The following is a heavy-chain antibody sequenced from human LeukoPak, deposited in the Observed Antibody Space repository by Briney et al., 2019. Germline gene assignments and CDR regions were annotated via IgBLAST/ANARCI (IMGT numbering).Heavy chain of an antibody. J-gene: IGHJ4*02. V-gene: IGHV3-30-3*01. CDR1: GFTFSGYA. D-gene: IGHD6-13*01. CDR2: ISYDGSNK. CDR3: ARPLLKFSSSPFDY. Sequence: GGSLRLSCAASGFTFSGYAMHWVRQAPGKGLEWVAVISYDGSNKYYADSVKGRFTISRDNSKNTLYLQMNSLRAEDTAVYYCARPLLKFSSSPFDYWGQGTLVTVSS.